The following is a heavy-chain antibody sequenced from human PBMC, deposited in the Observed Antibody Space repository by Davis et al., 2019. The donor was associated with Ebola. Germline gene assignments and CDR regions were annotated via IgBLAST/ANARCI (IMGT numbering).Heavy chain of an antibody. CDR1: GYTLTGYY. Sequence: ASVKVSCKASGYTLTGYYMHWVRQAPGQGLEYMAWISPDSGATHYEQRFQGRVTLTRDTSINTDYMELSSLRSDDTAIYYCAKDLRGGVAAAGCLDYWSQGTLVTVSS. J-gene: IGHJ4*02. V-gene: IGHV1-2*02. D-gene: IGHD6-13*01. CDR3: AKDLRGGVAAAGCLDY. CDR2: ISPDSGAT.